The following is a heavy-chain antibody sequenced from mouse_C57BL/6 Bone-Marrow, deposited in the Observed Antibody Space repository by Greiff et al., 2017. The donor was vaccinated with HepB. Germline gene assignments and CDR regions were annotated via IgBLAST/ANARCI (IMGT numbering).Heavy chain of an antibody. CDR3: ARKIVTRYYYAMDY. CDR1: GFTFSDYG. V-gene: IGHV5-17*01. Sequence: EVKLVEPGGGLVKPGGSLKLSCAASGFTFSDYGMHWVRQAPEKGLEWVAYISSGSSTIYYADTVKGRFTISRDNAKNTLFLQMTSLRSEDTAMYYCARKIVTRYYYAMDYWGQGTSVTVSS. CDR2: ISSGSSTI. D-gene: IGHD2-5*01. J-gene: IGHJ4*01.